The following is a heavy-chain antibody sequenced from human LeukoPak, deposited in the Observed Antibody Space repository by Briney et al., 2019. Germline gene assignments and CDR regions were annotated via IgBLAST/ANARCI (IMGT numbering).Heavy chain of an antibody. Sequence: QPGGSLRLSCAASGLPFSNYWMHWVRQAPGKGLVWVSRMNSDGSSTSYADSVKGRFTISRDNAKNTLYLQMNSLRAEDAAVYYCATVSRSSGRGYFDYWGPGTLVTVSS. D-gene: IGHD6-19*01. V-gene: IGHV3-74*01. CDR3: ATVSRSSGRGYFDY. J-gene: IGHJ4*02. CDR1: GLPFSNYW. CDR2: MNSDGSST.